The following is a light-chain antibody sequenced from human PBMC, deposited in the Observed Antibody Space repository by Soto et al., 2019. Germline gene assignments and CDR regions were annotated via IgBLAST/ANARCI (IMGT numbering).Light chain of an antibody. V-gene: IGLV2-14*01. J-gene: IGLJ1*01. Sequence: QSVLAQPASVSGSPGQSITISCTGTSSDVGGYNYVSWYQQHPGKAPKLMIYEVSYRPSGVSNRFPGSKSGNTASLTISGLQAEDEADYYCSSYTSSSTQVFGTGTKVTVL. CDR1: SSDVGGYNY. CDR2: EVS. CDR3: SSYTSSSTQV.